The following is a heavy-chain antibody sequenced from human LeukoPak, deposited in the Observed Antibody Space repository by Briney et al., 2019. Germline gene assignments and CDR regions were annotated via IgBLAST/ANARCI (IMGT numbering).Heavy chain of an antibody. V-gene: IGHV3-23*01. J-gene: IGHJ4*02. CDR2: ISGSGGST. CDR1: GFTVSSNY. Sequence: PGGSLRLSCAASGFTVSSNYMSWVRQAPGKGLEWVSAISGSGGSTYYADSVKGRFTISRDNSKNTLYLQMNSLRAEDTAVYYCAKVGNGQWLVYWGQGTLVTVSS. CDR3: AKVGNGQWLVY. D-gene: IGHD6-19*01.